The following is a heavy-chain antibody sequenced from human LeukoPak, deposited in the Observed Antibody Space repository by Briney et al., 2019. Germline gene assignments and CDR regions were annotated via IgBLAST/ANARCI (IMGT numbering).Heavy chain of an antibody. Sequence: PSETLSLTCAVSGGSISSSNWWSWVRQPPVKGLEWIGEIYHSGSTNYNPSLKSRVTISVDKSKNQFSLKLSSVTAADTAVYYCARAYGSGSPRSFFYMDVWGKGTTVTVSS. J-gene: IGHJ6*03. V-gene: IGHV4-4*02. CDR1: GGSISSSNW. CDR2: IYHSGST. CDR3: ARAYGSGSPRSFFYMDV. D-gene: IGHD3-10*01.